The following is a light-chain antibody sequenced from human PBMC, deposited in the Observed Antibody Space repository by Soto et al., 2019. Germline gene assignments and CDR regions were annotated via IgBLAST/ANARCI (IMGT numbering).Light chain of an antibody. V-gene: IGKV3-20*01. Sequence: EIVLTQSPGTLSLSPGERATLSCRASQSLSSRSLAWYQQKPGQAPRLLIYGASTRATGIPDRFSGSGSETDFTLTISRVEPEDFAVFYCQQYTSPLSFGGGTKVDSK. J-gene: IGKJ4*01. CDR3: QQYTSPLS. CDR2: GAS. CDR1: QSLSSRS.